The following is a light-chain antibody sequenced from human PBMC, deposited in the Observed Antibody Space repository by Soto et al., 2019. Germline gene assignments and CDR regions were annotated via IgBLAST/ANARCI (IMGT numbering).Light chain of an antibody. J-gene: IGKJ3*01. V-gene: IGKV1-39*01. CDR3: QQSQSLPFT. CDR2: DAS. CDR1: QTIDRS. Sequence: DVQMTQSPPSLSASVGDRVTITCRASQTIDRSLNWYQQKPGKAPKLLIYDASNLQSGVPSRFSGSASGPYFTLTISSLQPDDFATYYCQQSQSLPFTFGPGTKVDIK.